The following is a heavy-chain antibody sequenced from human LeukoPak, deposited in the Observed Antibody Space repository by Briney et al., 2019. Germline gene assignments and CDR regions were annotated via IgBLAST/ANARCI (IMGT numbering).Heavy chain of an antibody. CDR1: GGSISSSSYY. D-gene: IGHD5-18*01. CDR3: ARVGGYSYGYYFDY. Sequence: SETLSLTCTVSGGSISSSSYYWGWIRQPPGKGLEWIGSIYYSGSTYYNPSLTSRVTISVDTSKNQFSLKLSSVTAADTAVYYCARVGGYSYGYYFDYWGQGTLVTVSS. J-gene: IGHJ4*02. CDR2: IYYSGST. V-gene: IGHV4-39*07.